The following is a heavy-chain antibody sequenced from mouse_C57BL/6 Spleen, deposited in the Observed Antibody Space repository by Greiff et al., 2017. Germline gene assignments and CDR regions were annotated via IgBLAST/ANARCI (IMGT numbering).Heavy chain of an antibody. CDR3: ARGAFDY. J-gene: IGHJ2*01. CDR1: GYTFTSYW. CDR2: IDPSDSYT. V-gene: IGHV1-69*01. Sequence: VQLQQPGAELVMPGASVKLSCKASGYTFTSYWMHWVKQRPGQGLEWIGEIDPSDSYTNYTQKFKGKSTLTVDKSSSTAYMQLSSLTSEDSAVYYCARGAFDYWGQGTTLTVSS.